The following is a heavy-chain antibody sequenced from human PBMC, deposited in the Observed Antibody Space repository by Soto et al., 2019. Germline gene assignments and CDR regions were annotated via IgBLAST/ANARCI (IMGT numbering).Heavy chain of an antibody. Sequence: PGGSLRLSCAASGFIFSNAWINWVRQAPGKGLEWVGRIKSKADGGTTDFAAPVKGRFAISRDDSKNMMYMEMSSLRTEYTALYYCTTDSYINMPIVRFDYWGQGTLVTVSS. D-gene: IGHD2-2*01. CDR1: GFIFSNAW. J-gene: IGHJ4*02. CDR2: IKSKADGGTT. CDR3: TTDSYINMPIVRFDY. V-gene: IGHV3-15*07.